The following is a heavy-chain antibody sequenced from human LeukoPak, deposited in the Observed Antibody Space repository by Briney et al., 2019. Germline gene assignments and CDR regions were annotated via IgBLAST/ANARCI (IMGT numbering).Heavy chain of an antibody. CDR1: GYTFTGDY. Sequence: ASVKVSCKASGYTFTGDYMHWVRQAPGQGLEWMGWINPNSGGTNYAQKFQGRVTMTRDTSISTAYMELSRLRSDDTAVYYCARQYYYYYYYMDGWGKGTTVTVSS. CDR2: INPNSGGT. V-gene: IGHV1-2*02. CDR3: ARQYYYYYYYMDG. J-gene: IGHJ6*03.